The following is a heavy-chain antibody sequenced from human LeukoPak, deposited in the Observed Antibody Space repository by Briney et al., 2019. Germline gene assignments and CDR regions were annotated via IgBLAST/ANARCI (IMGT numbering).Heavy chain of an antibody. CDR2: INHSGST. V-gene: IGHV4-34*01. CDR1: GGSFSGYY. CDR3: ASQSSMVRFDY. J-gene: IGHJ4*02. Sequence: PALAVPVTCAVCGGSFSGYYWRGMRPPPGKGLEWIGEINHSGSTNYNPSLKSRVTISVDTSKNQFSLKLSSVTAADTAVYYCASQSSMVRFDYWGQGTLVTVSS. D-gene: IGHD3-10*01.